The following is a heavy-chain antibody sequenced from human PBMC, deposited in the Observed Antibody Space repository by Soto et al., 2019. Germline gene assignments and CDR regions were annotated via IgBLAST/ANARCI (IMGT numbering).Heavy chain of an antibody. Sequence: GESLKISCKGSGYSFTNYWIAWVRQMPGKGLEYMGIIYPSDSTTRYSPSFQGQVTISADKSISTAYLQSNSLKASDTAMYYCARHGFYGDYSSNYFDPWGQGTLVTVSS. CDR1: GYSFTNYW. CDR3: ARHGFYGDYSSNYFDP. J-gene: IGHJ5*02. V-gene: IGHV5-51*01. CDR2: IYPSDSTT. D-gene: IGHD4-17*01.